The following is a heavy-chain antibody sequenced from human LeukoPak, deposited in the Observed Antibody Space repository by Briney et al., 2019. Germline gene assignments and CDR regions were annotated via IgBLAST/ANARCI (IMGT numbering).Heavy chain of an antibody. D-gene: IGHD6-13*01. V-gene: IGHV1-2*02. J-gene: IGHJ4*02. CDR2: INPNSGGT. CDR3: ATVLAAAGPFDY. Sequence: ASVKVSCKASGYTFTGYYMHWVRQAPGQGLEWMGWINPNSGGTNYAQKFQGRVTMTRDTSISTAYMELSRLRSDDTAVYYCATVLAAAGPFDYWGQGTLVTVSS. CDR1: GYTFTGYY.